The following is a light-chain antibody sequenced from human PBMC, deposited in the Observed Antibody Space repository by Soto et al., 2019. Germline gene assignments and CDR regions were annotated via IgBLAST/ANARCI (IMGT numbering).Light chain of an antibody. CDR1: QSIISL. CDR2: DAS. J-gene: IGKJ1*01. V-gene: IGKV1-5*01. CDR3: QQYNSMWT. Sequence: DIQMTQSPSTLSASVGDRVTITCRASQSIISLLAWYQQKPGKAPKLLIYDASSLESGVPSRFSGSGSGTEFTLTISSLQPDDFATYYCQQYNSMWTFGQGTKVDIK.